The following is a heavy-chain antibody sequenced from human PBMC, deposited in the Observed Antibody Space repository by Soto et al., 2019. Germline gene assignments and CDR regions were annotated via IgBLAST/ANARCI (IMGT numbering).Heavy chain of an antibody. V-gene: IGHV3-23*01. J-gene: IGHJ4*02. CDR2: ISGSGGST. Sequence: EVQLLESGGGLVQPGGSLRLSCAASGFTFSSYAMSWVRQAPGKGLEWVSAISGSGGSTYYADSVKGRFTISRDNSKNTLYLQMNSLRAEDTAVYYWAKDQGYSGSYTDYWGQGTLVTVSS. D-gene: IGHD1-26*01. CDR1: GFTFSSYA. CDR3: AKDQGYSGSYTDY.